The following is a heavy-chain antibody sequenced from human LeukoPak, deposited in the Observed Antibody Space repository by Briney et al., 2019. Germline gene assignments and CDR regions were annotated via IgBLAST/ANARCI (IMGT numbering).Heavy chain of an antibody. Sequence: PGRSLRLSCAASGFTFSSFAMHWVRQAPGKGLEYVSAISNNGGRTYYADSVKGRFTISRDNSKNTLYLQVSSLRAEDTAMYYCVRDLSPSAWSYYFDYWGQGTLVTVSS. D-gene: IGHD2-15*01. CDR1: GFTFSSFA. V-gene: IGHV3-64D*06. CDR3: VRDLSPSAWSYYFDY. CDR2: ISNNGGRT. J-gene: IGHJ4*02.